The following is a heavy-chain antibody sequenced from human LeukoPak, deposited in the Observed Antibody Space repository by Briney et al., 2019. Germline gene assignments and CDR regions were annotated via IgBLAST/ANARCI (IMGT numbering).Heavy chain of an antibody. J-gene: IGHJ4*02. CDR2: INWNGGST. D-gene: IGHD6-13*01. V-gene: IGHV3-20*04. Sequence: GGSLRLSCAASGFTFHDYGMSWVRQAPGKGLEWVSGINWNGGSTGYADSVKGRFTISRDYAKNYLYLQMNSLRAEDTALYYCARGTLKAAATDFDYWGQGTLVTVSS. CDR3: ARGTLKAAATDFDY. CDR1: GFTFHDYG.